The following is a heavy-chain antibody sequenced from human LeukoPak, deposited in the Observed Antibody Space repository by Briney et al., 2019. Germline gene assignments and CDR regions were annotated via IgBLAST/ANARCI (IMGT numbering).Heavy chain of an antibody. CDR2: IYYSGST. J-gene: IGHJ4*02. D-gene: IGHD1-1*01. V-gene: IGHV4-39*01. Sequence: SETLSLTCTVSGGSISSSSYYWGWIRQPPGKGLEWIGSIYYSGSTYYNPSLKSRVTISVDTSKNQFSLKLSSVTAADTAVYYCARTNWNDPDYWGQGTLVTVSS. CDR3: ARTNWNDPDY. CDR1: GGSISSSSYY.